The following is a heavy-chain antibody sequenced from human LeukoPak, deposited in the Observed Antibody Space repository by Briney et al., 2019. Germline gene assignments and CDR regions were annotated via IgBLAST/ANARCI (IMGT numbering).Heavy chain of an antibody. CDR3: ATGSHVRVYDSSAYYGHY. V-gene: IGHV1-2*02. CDR2: INPNSGGT. Sequence: GASVKVSCKASGYTFTGYYMHWVRQAPGQGLEWMGWINPNSGGTNYAQKFQGRVTMTRDMSTSTVYMELSSLRSEDTAIYYCATGSHVRVYDSSAYYGHYWGQGTLVTVSS. J-gene: IGHJ4*02. CDR1: GYTFTGYY. D-gene: IGHD3-22*01.